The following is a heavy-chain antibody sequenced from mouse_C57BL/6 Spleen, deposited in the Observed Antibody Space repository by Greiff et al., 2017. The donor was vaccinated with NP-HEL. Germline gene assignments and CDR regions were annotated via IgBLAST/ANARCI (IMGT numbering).Heavy chain of an antibody. Sequence: VQLQQSGGGLVKPGGSLKLSCAASGFTFSSYAMSWVRQTPEKRLEWVATISDGGSYTYYPDNVKGRFTISRDNAKNNLYLQMSHLKSEDTAMYYCARDGRDCFDYWGQGTTLTVSS. CDR1: GFTFSSYA. J-gene: IGHJ2*01. CDR2: ISDGGSYT. CDR3: ARDGRDCFDY. V-gene: IGHV5-4*01.